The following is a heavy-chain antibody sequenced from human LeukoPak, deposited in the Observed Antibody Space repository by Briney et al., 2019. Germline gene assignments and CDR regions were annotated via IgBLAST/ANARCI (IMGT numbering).Heavy chain of an antibody. CDR3: SGSSEWRLDY. CDR1: GFTFSNFW. V-gene: IGHV3-7*01. D-gene: IGHD3-10*01. CDR2: IKQDGSEK. Sequence: PGGSLRLSCAASGFTFSNFWMSWVRQAPGKGLEWVANIKQDGSEKYYVDSVKGRFTISRDNAKNSLFLQMNSLRVEDTAVYYCSGSSEWRLDYWGQGTLVTVSS. J-gene: IGHJ4*02.